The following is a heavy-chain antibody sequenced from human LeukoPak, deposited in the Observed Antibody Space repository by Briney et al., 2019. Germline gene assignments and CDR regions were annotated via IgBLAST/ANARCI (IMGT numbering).Heavy chain of an antibody. V-gene: IGHV4-38-2*02. J-gene: IGHJ4*02. Sequence: SETLSLTCTVSGYSISSGYYWGWIRQPAGKGLEWIGSIYHSGSTYYNPSLKSRVTISVDTSKNQFSLKLSSVTAADTAVYYCARVIYYDSSGYYQNWGQGTLVTVSS. D-gene: IGHD3-22*01. CDR2: IYHSGST. CDR3: ARVIYYDSSGYYQN. CDR1: GYSISSGYY.